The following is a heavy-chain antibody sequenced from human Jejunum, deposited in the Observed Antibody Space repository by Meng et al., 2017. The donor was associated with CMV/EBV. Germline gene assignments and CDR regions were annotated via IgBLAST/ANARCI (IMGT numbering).Heavy chain of an antibody. CDR1: GYTFITYY. CDR2: VDPKSGIT. CDR3: ARDGTWGSPLYFFEA. Sequence: QVQVVQHGADLRVAGGSVNLPCKASGYTFITYYILWLRRAPGKGLEWMGVVDPKSGITTYAQQFQDRFTMTSDTSTNTVYMELSSLRSEDTAVYYCARDGTWGSPLYFFEAWGQGTLVTVSS. D-gene: IGHD3-16*01. V-gene: IGHV1-46*01. J-gene: IGHJ4*02.